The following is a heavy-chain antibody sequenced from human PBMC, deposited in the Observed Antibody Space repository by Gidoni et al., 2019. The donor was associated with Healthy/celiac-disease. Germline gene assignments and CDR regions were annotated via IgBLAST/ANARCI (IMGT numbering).Heavy chain of an antibody. CDR2: IYHSGST. CDR3: ARVIDY. CDR1: GYSISSGYY. V-gene: IGHV4-38-2*02. Sequence: QVQLQESGPGLVKPSETLSRTCTVSGYSISSGYYWGWIRQPPGKGLEWIGSIYHSGSTYYNPSLKSRVTISVDTSKNQFSLKLSSVTAADTAVYYCARVIDYWGQGTLVTVSS. J-gene: IGHJ4*02.